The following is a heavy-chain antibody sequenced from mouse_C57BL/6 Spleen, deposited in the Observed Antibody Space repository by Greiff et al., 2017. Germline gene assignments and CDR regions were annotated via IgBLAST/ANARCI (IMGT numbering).Heavy chain of an antibody. CDR2: ISSGSSTI. J-gene: IGHJ2*01. CDR3: ARTFFFDY. V-gene: IGHV5-17*01. CDR1: GFTFSDYG. Sequence: DVMLVESGGGLVKPGGSLKLSCAASGFTFSDYGMHWVRQAPGKGLEWVAYISSGSSTIYYADKVKGRFTISRDNAKNTLFLQMTSLRSEDTAMYYCARTFFFDYWGQGTTLTVSS.